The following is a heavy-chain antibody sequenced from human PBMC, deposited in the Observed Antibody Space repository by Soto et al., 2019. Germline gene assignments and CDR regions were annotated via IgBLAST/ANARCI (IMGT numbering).Heavy chain of an antibody. CDR1: GGSISSYY. CDR2: IYYSGST. D-gene: IGHD3-10*01. V-gene: IGHV4-59*01. J-gene: IGHJ6*02. CDR3: AREGITMVRGDLTSYYYYGMDV. Sequence: PSETLSLTCTVSGGSISSYYWSWIRQPPGKGLEWIGYIYYSGSTNYNPSLKSRVTISVDTSKNQFSLKLSSVTAADTAVYYCAREGITMVRGDLTSYYYYGMDVWGQGTTVTLSS.